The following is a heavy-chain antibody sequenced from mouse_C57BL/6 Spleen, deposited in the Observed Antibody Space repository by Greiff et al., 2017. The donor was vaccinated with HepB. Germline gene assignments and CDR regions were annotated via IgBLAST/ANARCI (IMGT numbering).Heavy chain of an antibody. D-gene: IGHD2-4*01. CDR1: GFTFSSYG. V-gene: IGHV5-6*01. CDR3: ERQRYAYHYDVWFAY. J-gene: IGHJ3*01. CDR2: ISSGGSYT. Sequence: EVQLVESGGDLVKPGGSLKLSCAASGFTFSSYGMSWVRLTPDKRLEWVATISSGGSYTYYPDSVKGRFTISRDNAKNTLYLQMSSLKSEDTAMYYCERQRYAYHYDVWFAYWGQRTLVTVSA.